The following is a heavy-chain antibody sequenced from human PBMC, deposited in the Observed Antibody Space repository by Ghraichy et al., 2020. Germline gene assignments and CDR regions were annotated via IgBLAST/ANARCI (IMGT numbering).Heavy chain of an antibody. V-gene: IGHV3-23*01. J-gene: IGHJ4*02. CDR3: AKRRGQGSLPTYYFDY. CDR2: ISGSGGST. CDR1: GFTFSSYA. Sequence: GESLNISCAASGFTFSSYAMSWVRQAPGKGLEWVSAISGSGGSTYYADSVKGRFTISRDNSKNTLYLQMNSLRAEDTAVYYCAKRRGQGSLPTYYFDYWGQGTLVTVSS. D-gene: IGHD3-10*01.